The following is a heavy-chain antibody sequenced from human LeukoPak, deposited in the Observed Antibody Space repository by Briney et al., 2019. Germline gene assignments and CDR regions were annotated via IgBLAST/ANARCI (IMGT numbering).Heavy chain of an antibody. CDR3: ARDRGYSYGLRPYYFDY. CDR2: IKQDGSEK. Sequence: GGSLRLSCAASGFTFSSYWMSWVRQAPGKGLEWVANIKQDGSEKYYVDSVKGRFTISRENAKNSLYLQMNSLRAEDTAVYYCARDRGYSYGLRPYYFDYWGQGTLVTVSS. J-gene: IGHJ4*02. CDR1: GFTFSSYW. D-gene: IGHD5-18*01. V-gene: IGHV3-7*01.